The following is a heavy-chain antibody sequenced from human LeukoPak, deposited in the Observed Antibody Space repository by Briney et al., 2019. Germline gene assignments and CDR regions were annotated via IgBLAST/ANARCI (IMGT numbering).Heavy chain of an antibody. J-gene: IGHJ4*02. CDR2: IYYSGST. V-gene: IGHV4-39*01. CDR1: GGSISSSSYY. CDR3: ASHPPYSSSWYGDY. D-gene: IGHD6-13*01. Sequence: SETLSLTCTVSGGSISSSSYYWGWIRQPPGKGLEWIGSIYYSGSTYYNPSLKSRVTISVDTSKNQFSLKLSSVTAADTAVYYCASHPPYSSSWYGDYWGQGTLVTVSS.